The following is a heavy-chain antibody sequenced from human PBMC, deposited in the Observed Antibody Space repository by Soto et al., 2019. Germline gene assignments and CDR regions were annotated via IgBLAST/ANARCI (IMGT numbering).Heavy chain of an antibody. V-gene: IGHV3-73*01. D-gene: IGHD2-21*02. Sequence: GGSLRLSCAASGFTFSGSTMHWVRQASGKGLEWVGRIRSKANNYATAYAASVKGRFTISRDDSKNTAYLQMNSLKTEDTAVYYYRAYCGGDCANIDYWGQGTLVTVSS. J-gene: IGHJ4*02. CDR3: RAYCGGDCANIDY. CDR2: IRSKANNYAT. CDR1: GFTFSGST.